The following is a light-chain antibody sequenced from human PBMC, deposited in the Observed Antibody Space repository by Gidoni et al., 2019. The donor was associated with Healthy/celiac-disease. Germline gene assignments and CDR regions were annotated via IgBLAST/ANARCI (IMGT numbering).Light chain of an antibody. V-gene: IGKV1-39*01. CDR2: AAS. CDR1: QSISSY. J-gene: IGKJ5*01. Sequence: DIQMTQSPSSLSASVGDSVTITCRASQSISSYLNCYQQKPGKAPKLLIYAASSLQSGVPSRFSGSGSGTDFTLTISSLQPEDFATYYCQQSYSTLITFGQGTRLEIK. CDR3: QQSYSTLIT.